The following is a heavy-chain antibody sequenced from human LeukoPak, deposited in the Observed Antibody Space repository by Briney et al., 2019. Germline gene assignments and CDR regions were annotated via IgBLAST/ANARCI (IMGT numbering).Heavy chain of an antibody. V-gene: IGHV3-23*01. Sequence: GGSLRLSCAASGFTFSSYGMSWVRQAPGEGLEWVSAISGSGGSTYYADSVKGRFTISRDNSKNTLYLQMNSLRAEDTAVYYCARIALGYCSSTSCPHWFDPWGQGTLVTVSS. CDR1: GFTFSSYG. D-gene: IGHD2-2*01. CDR2: ISGSGGST. J-gene: IGHJ5*02. CDR3: ARIALGYCSSTSCPHWFDP.